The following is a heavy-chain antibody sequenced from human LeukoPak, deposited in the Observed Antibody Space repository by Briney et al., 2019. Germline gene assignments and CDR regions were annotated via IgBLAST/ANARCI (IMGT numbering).Heavy chain of an antibody. CDR3: STVVWFGELLGY. D-gene: IGHD3-10*01. Sequence: VRTLRLSSAPSAFTFANAWMSRVPQAPGNGLEAVGRIQSKVDGGSIDYAAPVEGRFTISRDDSKNTTFLQMSSLKTEDTAVYYCSTVVWFGELLGYWGQGMLVTVSS. CDR2: IQSKVDGGSI. CDR1: AFTFANAW. V-gene: IGHV3-15*01. J-gene: IGHJ4*02.